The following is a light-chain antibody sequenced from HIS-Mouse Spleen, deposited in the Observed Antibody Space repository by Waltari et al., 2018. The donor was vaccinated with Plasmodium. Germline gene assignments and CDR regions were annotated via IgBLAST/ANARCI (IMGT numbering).Light chain of an antibody. CDR3: NSRDSSGTHGV. J-gene: IGLJ2*01. CDR1: SLRSYY. V-gene: IGLV3-19*01. Sequence: SSELTQDPAVSVALGQTVRIPCQGDSLRSYYASWYQKKPGQAPVLVLYGKNNRPSGIPDRFSGSSSGNTASLTITGAQAEDEADYCCNSRDSSGTHGVFGGGTKLTVL. CDR2: GKN.